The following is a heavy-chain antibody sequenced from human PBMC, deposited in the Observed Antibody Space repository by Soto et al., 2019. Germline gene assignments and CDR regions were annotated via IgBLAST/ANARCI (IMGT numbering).Heavy chain of an antibody. CDR3: ARQGIAVASQIDY. Sequence: SETLSLTCAVYGGFVSSGSYYWSWIRQPPGKGLEWIGEMSHSGGTHYNPSLKSRVTISVDTSKNQFSLKLSSVTAADTAVYYCARQGIAVASQIDYWGQGTLVTVSS. V-gene: IGHV4-39*01. CDR1: GGFVSSGSYY. J-gene: IGHJ4*02. D-gene: IGHD6-19*01. CDR2: MSHSGGT.